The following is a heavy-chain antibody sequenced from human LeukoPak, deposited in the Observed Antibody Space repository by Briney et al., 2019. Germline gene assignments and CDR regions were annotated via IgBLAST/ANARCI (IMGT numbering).Heavy chain of an antibody. D-gene: IGHD1-26*01. CDR2: ISWSGGTI. V-gene: IGHV3-11*01. Sequence: PGGSLRLSCAASGFTFSDYYMSWIRQAPGKGLEWVSYISWSGGTIYYADSVKGRFTISRDNAKNSLYLQMNSLRVEDTAVYYCARDASGSYYGDYWGQGTWSPSPQ. J-gene: IGHJ4*02. CDR3: ARDASGSYYGDY. CDR1: GFTFSDYY.